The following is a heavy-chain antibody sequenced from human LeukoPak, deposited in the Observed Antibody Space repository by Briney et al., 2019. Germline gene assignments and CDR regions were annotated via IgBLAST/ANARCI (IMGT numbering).Heavy chain of an antibody. CDR1: GGSISNYY. Sequence: PSETLSLTCTVSGGSISNYYWSWIRQPPGKGLEWIGYIYYSGSTKYNPSLKSRVNMSVDTSENQFSLRLSSVTAADTAVYYCARHSSILTGYPFDYWGQGTLVTVSS. CDR2: IYYSGST. CDR3: ARHSSILTGYPFDY. V-gene: IGHV4-59*08. J-gene: IGHJ4*02. D-gene: IGHD3-9*01.